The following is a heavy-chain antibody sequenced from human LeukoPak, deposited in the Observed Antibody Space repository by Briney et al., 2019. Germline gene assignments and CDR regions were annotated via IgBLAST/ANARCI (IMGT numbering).Heavy chain of an antibody. D-gene: IGHD3-9*01. V-gene: IGHV4-4*07. CDR3: ARDTFDWLHDY. CDR2: IYTSGST. Sequence: PSETLSLTCTVSGVSISSFYWSWIRQPAGKGLEWIGRIYTSGSTHCNPSLKGRVTMSIDTSKNQVSLNVSSVTAADTAVYYCARDTFDWLHDYWGQGTLVTVSS. J-gene: IGHJ4*02. CDR1: GVSISSFY.